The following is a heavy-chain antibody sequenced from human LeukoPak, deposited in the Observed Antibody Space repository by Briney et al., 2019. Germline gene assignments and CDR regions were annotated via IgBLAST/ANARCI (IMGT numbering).Heavy chain of an antibody. V-gene: IGHV4-39*01. J-gene: IGHJ6*03. CDR2: IYYSGST. CDR1: GGSISSGGYY. CDR3: ARVDYSSSAENYYYYYMDV. Sequence: SETLSLTCTVSGGSISSGGYYWSWIRQPPGKGLEWIGNIYYSGSTYYNPSLKSGVIMSVDTSENQFSLKVSSVTAADTAVYYCARVDYSSSAENYYYYYMDVWGKGTTVTVSS. D-gene: IGHD6-6*01.